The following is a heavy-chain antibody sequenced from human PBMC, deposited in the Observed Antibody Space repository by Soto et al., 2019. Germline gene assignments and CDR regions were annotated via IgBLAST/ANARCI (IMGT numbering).Heavy chain of an antibody. CDR1: GFTFSSYA. CDR3: AREISRYSSGWYDY. V-gene: IGHV3-30-3*01. Sequence: QVQLVESGGGVVQPGRSLRLSCAASGFTFSSYAMHWVRQAPGKGLEWVAVISYDGNNKYYADSMKGRFTISRDNSKNTLYLQMNSLRAEDTAVFYCAREISRYSSGWYDYWGQGTLVTVSS. CDR2: ISYDGNNK. D-gene: IGHD6-19*01. J-gene: IGHJ4*02.